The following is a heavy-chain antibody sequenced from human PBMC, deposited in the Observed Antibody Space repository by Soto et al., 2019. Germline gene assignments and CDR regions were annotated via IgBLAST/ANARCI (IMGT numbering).Heavy chain of an antibody. Sequence: SETLSLTCTVSGGSISSYYWSWIRQPPGTGLEWIGYIYYSGSTNYNPSLKSRVTISVDTSKNQFSLKLSSVTAADTAVYYCARADCSGGSCPNDQWGQGTMVTVS. CDR1: GGSISSYY. CDR3: ARADCSGGSCPNDQ. V-gene: IGHV4-59*01. D-gene: IGHD2-15*01. J-gene: IGHJ5*02. CDR2: IYYSGST.